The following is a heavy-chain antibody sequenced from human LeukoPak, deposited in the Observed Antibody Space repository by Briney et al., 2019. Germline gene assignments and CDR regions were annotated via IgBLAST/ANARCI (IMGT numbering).Heavy chain of an antibody. CDR3: ARAEDTSNLDY. CDR1: GGSISSHH. Sequence: SETLSLTCTVSGGSISSHHWNWIRQPPGKGLEYVGNIHGGGSTNYNPSLQSRVTISLDTSKNQFSLNLRSVTPEDTAVYFCARAEDTSNLDYWGQGTLVTVSS. CDR2: IHGGGST. D-gene: IGHD2-15*01. J-gene: IGHJ4*02. V-gene: IGHV4-59*11.